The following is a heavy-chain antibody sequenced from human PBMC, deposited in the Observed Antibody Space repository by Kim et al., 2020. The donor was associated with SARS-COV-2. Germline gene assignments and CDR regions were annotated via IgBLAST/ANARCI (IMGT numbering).Heavy chain of an antibody. CDR1: GGSISSGDYY. CDR2: IYYSGST. J-gene: IGHJ3*02. Sequence: SETLSLTCTVSGGSISSGDYYWSWIRQPPGKGLEWIGYIYYSGSTYYNPSLKSRVTISVDTSKNQFSLKLSSVTAADTAVYYCAREEVGYYDSSGYGHQPRDAFDIWGQGTMVTVSS. V-gene: IGHV4-30-4*01. CDR3: AREEVGYYDSSGYGHQPRDAFDI. D-gene: IGHD3-22*01.